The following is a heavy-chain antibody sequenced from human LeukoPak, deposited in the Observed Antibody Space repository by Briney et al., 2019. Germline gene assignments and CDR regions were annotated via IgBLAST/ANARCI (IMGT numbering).Heavy chain of an antibody. CDR1: GGSFSGYF. V-gene: IGHV4-34*01. CDR2: INYSGAT. Sequence: SETLSLTCSVYGGSFSGYFWSWIRQPPGKGLEWIGEINYSGATGYNPSLKSRVTISVDTSKNQVSLKLRSVTAADTAVYYCARGPLGYCTDGACSPRFDTWGQGNLVTVSS. J-gene: IGHJ5*02. D-gene: IGHD2-8*01. CDR3: ARGPLGYCTDGACSPRFDT.